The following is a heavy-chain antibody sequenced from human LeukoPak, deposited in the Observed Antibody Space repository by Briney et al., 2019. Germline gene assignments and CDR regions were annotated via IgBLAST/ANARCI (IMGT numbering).Heavy chain of an antibody. CDR2: MDPNSGNT. V-gene: IGHV1-8*01. CDR3: AKSLPGIAAH. CDR1: GDTLTTYD. Sequence: VSVKVSCKASGDTLTTYDFNWVRQATGQGLEWMGWMDPNSGNTGYAQKFQGRVTMTRNTSISTAYMELSSLTSEDTAVYYCAKSLPGIAAHWGQGTLVSVTS. J-gene: IGHJ4*02. D-gene: IGHD6-6*01.